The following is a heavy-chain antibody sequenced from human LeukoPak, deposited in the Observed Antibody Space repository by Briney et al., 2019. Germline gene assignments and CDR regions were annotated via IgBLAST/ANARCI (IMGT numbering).Heavy chain of an antibody. CDR2: IIPILNVP. CDR3: ASDRPRASYFDY. D-gene: IGHD3-10*01. CDR1: GGFFNDYS. Sequence: SVKVSCKASGGFFNDYSISWGRQAPGQGLEWMGRIIPILNVPNYAQKFEGRVTITADKSTNTAYMELSSLKSEDTDVYVCASDRPRASYFDYWGQGTLVTVSS. J-gene: IGHJ4*02. V-gene: IGHV1-69*04.